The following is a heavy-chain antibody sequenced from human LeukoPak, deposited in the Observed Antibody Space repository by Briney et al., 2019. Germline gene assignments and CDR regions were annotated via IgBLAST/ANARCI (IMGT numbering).Heavy chain of an antibody. CDR1: GFTFSSYG. CDR2: IRYDGSNK. V-gene: IGHV3-30*02. J-gene: IGHJ4*02. D-gene: IGHD5-18*01. CDR3: AKDEGIQLDG. Sequence: SGGGVVQPGGSLRLSCAASGFTFSSYGTHWVRQAPGKGLERVAFIRYDGSNKYYADSVKGRFTISRDNSKNTLNLQMNSLRAEDTAVYYCAKDEGIQLDGWGQGTLVTVSS.